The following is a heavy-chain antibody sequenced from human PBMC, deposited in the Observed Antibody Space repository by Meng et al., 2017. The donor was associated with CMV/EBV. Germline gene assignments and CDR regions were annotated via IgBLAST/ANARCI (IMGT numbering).Heavy chain of an antibody. V-gene: IGHV3-23*03. CDR3: ARTPRSSWYVD. J-gene: IGHJ4*02. CDR2: IYSGGSST. Sequence: ESLKISCAASGFTFSSYAMSWVRQAPGKGLEWVSVIYSGGSSTYYADSVKGRFTISRDNSKNTLYPQMNSLRAEDTAVYYCARTPRSSWYVDWGQGTLVTVSS. D-gene: IGHD6-13*01. CDR1: GFTFSSYA.